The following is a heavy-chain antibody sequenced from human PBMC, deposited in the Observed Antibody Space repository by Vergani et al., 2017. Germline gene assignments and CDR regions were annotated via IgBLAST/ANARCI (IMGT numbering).Heavy chain of an antibody. CDR3: ARLSTRWGDCVGDSRFDP. J-gene: IGHJ5*02. V-gene: IGHV2-5*01. Sequence: QITLKESGPTLIKPTQNLTLTCTFSGFSLDTGGVGVGWIRQPPGKGLEGVALIYWNDDKRYSSSLKPRLILTKDTSKNQVVLTLTNVVPADTAIYYCARLSTRWGDCVGDSRFDPWGKGTLVTVSS. CDR1: GFSLDTGGVG. CDR2: IYWNDDK. D-gene: IGHD2-21*02.